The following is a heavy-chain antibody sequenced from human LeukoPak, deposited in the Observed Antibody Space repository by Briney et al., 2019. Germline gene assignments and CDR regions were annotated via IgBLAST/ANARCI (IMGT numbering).Heavy chain of an antibody. CDR3: ARDQRWLDPARHDFDY. Sequence: ASVKVSCKASGYTFTSYGISWVRQAPGQGLEWMGWISAYNGNTNYAQKLQGRVTMTTDTSTSTAYMELRSLRSDDTAVYYCARDQRWLDPARHDFDYWGQGTLVTVSS. J-gene: IGHJ4*02. D-gene: IGHD6-19*01. CDR2: ISAYNGNT. CDR1: GYTFTSYG. V-gene: IGHV1-18*01.